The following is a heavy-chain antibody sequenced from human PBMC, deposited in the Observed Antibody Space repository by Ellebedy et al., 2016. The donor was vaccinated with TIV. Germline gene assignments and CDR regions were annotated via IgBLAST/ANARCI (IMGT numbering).Heavy chain of an antibody. D-gene: IGHD3-10*01. V-gene: IGHV4-4*02. CDR1: GGSISSSNW. CDR3: ARTGGIWFGELNWFDP. Sequence: SETLSLTCAVSGGSISSSNWWSWVRPPPGKGLEWIGEIYHSGSTNYNPSLKSRVTISVDKSKNQFPLKLSSVTAADTAVYYCARTGGIWFGELNWFDPWGQGTLVTVSS. CDR2: IYHSGST. J-gene: IGHJ5*02.